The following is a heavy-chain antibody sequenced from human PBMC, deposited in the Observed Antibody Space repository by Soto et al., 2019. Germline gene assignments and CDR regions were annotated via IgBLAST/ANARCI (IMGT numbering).Heavy chain of an antibody. D-gene: IGHD3-9*01. J-gene: IGHJ5*02. CDR3: ARDQVNYDILTGHYPRWFDP. CDR1: GFSFNNYA. V-gene: IGHV3-30-3*01. Sequence: GGSLRLSCAASGFSFNNYALHWVRQAPGKGLEWVAVISSDGSSKSYADSVKGRFTISRDNSKNTLFLQMNSLRAEDTAVYYCARDQVNYDILTGHYPRWFDPWGQGTLVTVSS. CDR2: ISSDGSSK.